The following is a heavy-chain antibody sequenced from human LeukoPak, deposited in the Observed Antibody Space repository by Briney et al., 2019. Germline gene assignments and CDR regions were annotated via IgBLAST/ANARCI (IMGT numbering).Heavy chain of an antibody. CDR3: ARLHCSGGSCYSGIDAFDI. V-gene: IGHV3-7*03. J-gene: IGHJ3*02. CDR1: GFTFGSYW. CDR2: IKQEGSEK. Sequence: GGSLRLSCVASGFTFGSYWMTWVRQAPGKGLEWVANIKQEGSEKYCVDSAKGRFIISRDNAKKSLYLQMNSLRADDTAVYYCARLHCSGGSCYSGIDAFDIWGQGTMVTVSS. D-gene: IGHD2-15*01.